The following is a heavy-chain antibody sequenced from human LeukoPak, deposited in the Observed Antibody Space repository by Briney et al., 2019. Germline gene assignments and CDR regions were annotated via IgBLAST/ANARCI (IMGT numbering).Heavy chain of an antibody. CDR3: ASLHYYGSGSPPGYFDY. Sequence: GGSLRLSCAASGFTFSSYGMHWVCQAPGKGLEWVAFIRYDGSNKYYADSVKDRFTISRDNSKNTLYLQMNSLRAEDTAVYYCASLHYYGSGSPPGYFDYWGQGTLVTVSS. CDR2: IRYDGSNK. V-gene: IGHV3-30*02. D-gene: IGHD3-10*01. J-gene: IGHJ4*02. CDR1: GFTFSSYG.